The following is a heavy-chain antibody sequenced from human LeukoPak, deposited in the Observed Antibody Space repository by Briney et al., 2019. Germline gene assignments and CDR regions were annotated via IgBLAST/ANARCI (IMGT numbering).Heavy chain of an antibody. CDR1: GYRFTNYW. CDR2: IYPADSDT. Sequence: GESLKISFKGSGYRFTNYWIGWVRQMPGKDLEWMGIIYPADSDTRYSPSFQGQVTISADKSIRTAYLQWSSLKASDTAIYYCARGGYSYGPFDYWGQGTLVTVSS. CDR3: ARGGYSYGPFDY. J-gene: IGHJ4*02. D-gene: IGHD5-18*01. V-gene: IGHV5-51*01.